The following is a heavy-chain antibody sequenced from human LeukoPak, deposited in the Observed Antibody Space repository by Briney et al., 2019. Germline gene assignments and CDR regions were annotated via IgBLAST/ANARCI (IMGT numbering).Heavy chain of an antibody. J-gene: IGHJ4*02. CDR3: ARHRRIAAAGIRGYDY. Sequence: SETLSLICTVSESSISSGYYWGWIRQPPEKGLEWIGAINHSGGTNCIPSLKSRVTISVDTSKNQFSLKLTSVTAADTAVYYCARHRRIAAAGIRGYDYWGQGTLVTVSS. CDR2: INHSGGT. D-gene: IGHD6-13*01. CDR1: ESSISSGYY. V-gene: IGHV4-38-2*02.